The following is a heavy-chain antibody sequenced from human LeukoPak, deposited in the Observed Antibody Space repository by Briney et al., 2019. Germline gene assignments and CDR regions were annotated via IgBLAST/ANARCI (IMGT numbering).Heavy chain of an antibody. CDR2: IYHSGST. V-gene: IGHV4-38-2*02. CDR3: AGSSSRTKGDY. D-gene: IGHD6-13*01. J-gene: IGHJ4*02. CDR1: GYSISSGYY. Sequence: SETLSLTCTVSGYSISSGYYWGWIRQPPGKGLEWIGSIYHSGSTYYNPSLKSRVTISVDTSKNQFSLKLSSVTAADTAVYYCAGSSSRTKGDYWGREPWSPSPQ.